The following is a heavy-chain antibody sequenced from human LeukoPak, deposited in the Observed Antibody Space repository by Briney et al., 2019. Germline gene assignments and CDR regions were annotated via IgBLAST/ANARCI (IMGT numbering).Heavy chain of an antibody. D-gene: IGHD3-3*01. CDR3: ATGVHLFEVVVDY. CDR1: GFTFSSYG. J-gene: IGHJ4*02. Sequence: QPGRSLRLSCAASGFTFSSYGTHWVRQAPGKGLEWVAVISYDGSNKYYADSVKGRFTISRDNSKNTLYLQMNSLRAEDTAVYYCATGVHLFEVVVDYWGQGSPVTVSS. CDR2: ISYDGSNK. V-gene: IGHV3-30*03.